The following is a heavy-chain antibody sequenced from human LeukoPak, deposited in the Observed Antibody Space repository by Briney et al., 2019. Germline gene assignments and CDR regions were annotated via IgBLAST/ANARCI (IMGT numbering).Heavy chain of an antibody. CDR2: MNPNSGNT. CDR3: ARVRGYCSGGSCYTEYFQH. V-gene: IGHV1-8*02. D-gene: IGHD2-15*01. Sequence: VASVKVSCKASGGTFSSYAISWVRQATGQGLEWMGWMNPNSGNTGYAQKFQGRVTMTRNTSISTAYMELSSLRSEDTAVYYCARVRGYCSGGSCYTEYFQHWGQGTLVTVSS. CDR1: GGTFSSYA. J-gene: IGHJ1*01.